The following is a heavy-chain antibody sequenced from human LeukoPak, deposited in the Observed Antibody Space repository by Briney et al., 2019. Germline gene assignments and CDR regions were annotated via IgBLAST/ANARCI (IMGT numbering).Heavy chain of an antibody. D-gene: IGHD3-22*01. J-gene: IGHJ4*02. Sequence: VSVKVSCKASGYTFTSYYMHWVRQAPGQGLEWMGIINPSGGSTSYAQKFQGRVTVARDTSTSTVYMELSSLRSEDTALYYCARAGYDTSGYYSYWGQGTLVTVSS. V-gene: IGHV1-46*01. CDR3: ARAGYDTSGYYSY. CDR1: GYTFTSYY. CDR2: INPSGGST.